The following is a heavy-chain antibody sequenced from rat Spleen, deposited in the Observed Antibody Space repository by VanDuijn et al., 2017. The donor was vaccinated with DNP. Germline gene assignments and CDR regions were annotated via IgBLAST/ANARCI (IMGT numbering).Heavy chain of an antibody. Sequence: EVQLQESGPGLVKPSQSLSLTCSVTGYSITSSYRWNWIRKFPGNKLEWMGYINSAGSTNYNPSLKSRISITRDTSKNQFFLQVNSVTTEDTATYYCAREPNYGGYDDFFDYWGQGVMVTVSS. CDR3: AREPNYGGYDDFFDY. D-gene: IGHD1-11*01. V-gene: IGHV3-3*01. CDR1: GYSITSSYR. J-gene: IGHJ2*01. CDR2: INSAGST.